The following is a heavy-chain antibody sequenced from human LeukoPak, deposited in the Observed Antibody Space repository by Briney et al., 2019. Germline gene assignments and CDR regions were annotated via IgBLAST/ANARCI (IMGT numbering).Heavy chain of an antibody. Sequence: GGSLRLSCAASGFTFSSYEMNWVRQAPGKGLEWVSCISSSGTIYYADSVRGRFTISRDNAKNSLYLQMNSLRAEDTAVYYCAELGITMIGGVWGKGTTVTISS. V-gene: IGHV3-48*03. CDR1: GFTFSSYE. CDR3: AELGITMIGGV. D-gene: IGHD3-10*02. J-gene: IGHJ6*04. CDR2: ISSSGTI.